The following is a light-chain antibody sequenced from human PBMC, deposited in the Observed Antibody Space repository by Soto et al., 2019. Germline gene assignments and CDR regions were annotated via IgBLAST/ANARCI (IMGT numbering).Light chain of an antibody. Sequence: DIQMTQPPCSLSASVGDRVTITCRASQSISSYLNWYQQKPGTAPKRLIYAASSLQSGVPSRFSGSGSGTDFTLTISSLQPEDFATYYCQQSYSTPPTFGQGTKVDIK. J-gene: IGKJ1*01. CDR1: QSISSY. CDR2: AAS. V-gene: IGKV1-39*01. CDR3: QQSYSTPPT.